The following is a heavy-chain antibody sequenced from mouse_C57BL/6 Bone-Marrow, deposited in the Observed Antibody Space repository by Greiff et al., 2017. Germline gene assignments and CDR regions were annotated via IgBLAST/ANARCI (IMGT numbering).Heavy chain of an antibody. CDR3: ARPGTGAGFAY. V-gene: IGHV1-55*01. Sequence: QVQLQQPGAELVKPGASVKMSCKASGYTFTSYWITWVKQRPGQGLEWIGDIYPGRGSTNYNEKFKSKAPLPVDTSSSTAYMQLSSLTSEDSAVYYCARPGTGAGFAYWGQGTLVTVSA. CDR1: GYTFTSYW. CDR2: IYPGRGST. J-gene: IGHJ3*01. D-gene: IGHD4-1*01.